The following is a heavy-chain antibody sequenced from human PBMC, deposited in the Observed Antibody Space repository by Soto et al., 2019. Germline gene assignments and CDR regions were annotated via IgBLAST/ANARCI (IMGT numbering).Heavy chain of an antibody. D-gene: IGHD1-20*01. J-gene: IGHJ6*03. V-gene: IGHV3-21*01. CDR2: ISSSSSYI. CDR1: GFTFSSYS. CDR3: AVKGYNLYYMDV. Sequence: PGGSLRLSCAASGFTFSSYSMNLGRPAPGKGLEWVSSISSSSSYIYYADSVKGRFTISRDNAKNSLYLQMNSLRAEDTAVYYCAVKGYNLYYMDVWGKGTTVTVSS.